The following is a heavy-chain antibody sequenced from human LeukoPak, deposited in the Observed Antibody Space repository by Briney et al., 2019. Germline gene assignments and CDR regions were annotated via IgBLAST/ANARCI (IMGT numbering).Heavy chain of an antibody. Sequence: PGGSLRLSCAASGFSFSRVWMSWVRQAPGKGPEWVASIKLDGSEKYYVDSVKGRFTISRDNAKYSLYLQMNTLRAEDTAVYYCAKEGYWGQGTLVTVSS. CDR3: AKEGY. V-gene: IGHV3-7*01. CDR2: IKLDGSEK. J-gene: IGHJ4*02. CDR1: GFSFSRVW.